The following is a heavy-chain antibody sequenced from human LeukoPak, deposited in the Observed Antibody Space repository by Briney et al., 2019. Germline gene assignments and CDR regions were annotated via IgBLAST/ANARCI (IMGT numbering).Heavy chain of an antibody. J-gene: IGHJ4*02. Sequence: ASVKVSCKASGYTFTSYDINWVRQATGQGLEWMGWMNPNSGNTGYAQKFQGRVTMTRDTSTSTVYMELSSLRSEDTAVYYCARGTLTGTYVDYWGQGTLVTVSS. D-gene: IGHD1-7*01. CDR3: ARGTLTGTYVDY. CDR1: GYTFTSYD. CDR2: MNPNSGNT. V-gene: IGHV1-8*01.